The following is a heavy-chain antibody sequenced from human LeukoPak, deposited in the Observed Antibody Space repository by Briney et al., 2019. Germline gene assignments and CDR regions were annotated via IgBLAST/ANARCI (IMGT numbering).Heavy chain of an antibody. CDR1: GFTFSSYS. Sequence: GGSLRLSCAASGFTFSSYSMNWVRQAPGKGLEWVSSISSSSSYIYYADSVKGRFTISRDNAKNSLYLQMNSLRAEDTAVYYCARAGGSWYNLHNWFDPWGQGTLVTVSS. V-gene: IGHV3-21*01. D-gene: IGHD6-13*01. CDR3: ARAGGSWYNLHNWFDP. J-gene: IGHJ5*02. CDR2: ISSSSSYI.